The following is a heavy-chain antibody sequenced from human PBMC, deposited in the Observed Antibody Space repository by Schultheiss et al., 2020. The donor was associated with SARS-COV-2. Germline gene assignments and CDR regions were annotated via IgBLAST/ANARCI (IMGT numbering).Heavy chain of an antibody. CDR2: ISYDGSNK. V-gene: IGHV3-30*03. CDR3: TTEFLYSSSWTYYYYGMDV. CDR1: GFTFSSYW. Sequence: GGSLRLSCAASGFTFSSYWMSWVRQAPGKGLEWVAVISYDGSNKYYADSVKGRFTISRDNSKNTLYLQMNSLRAEDTAVYYCTTEFLYSSSWTYYYYGMDVWGQGTTVTVSS. J-gene: IGHJ6*02. D-gene: IGHD6-13*01.